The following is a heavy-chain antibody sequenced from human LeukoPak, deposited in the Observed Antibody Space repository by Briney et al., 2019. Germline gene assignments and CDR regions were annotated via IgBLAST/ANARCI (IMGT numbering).Heavy chain of an antibody. D-gene: IGHD3-16*01. V-gene: IGHV4-39*07. CDR1: GGSVTSGTYH. CDR3: ARDHYYDGRGRFDP. J-gene: IGHJ5*02. Sequence: PSGTLSLTCSVSGGSVTSGTYHWGWIRQPPGKGLEWIGSVYFDGGTHYNPSLQSRVTVSVDTSKNQFSLRLSSVTAADTALYYCARDHYYDGRGRFDPWGQGTLVTVSS. CDR2: VYFDGGT.